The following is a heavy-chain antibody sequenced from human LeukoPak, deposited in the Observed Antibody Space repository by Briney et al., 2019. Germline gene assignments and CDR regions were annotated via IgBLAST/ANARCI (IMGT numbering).Heavy chain of an antibody. J-gene: IGHJ4*02. CDR1: GGSISSSSYY. V-gene: IGHV4-39*01. CDR3: ATLGYCSSTSCPYRFVDY. Sequence: SETLSLTCTVSGGSISSSSYYWGWIRQPPGKGLEWIGSIYYSGSTYYNPSLKSRVTISVDTSKNQFSLKLSSVTAADTAVYYCATLGYCSSTSCPYRFVDYWGQGTLVTVSS. D-gene: IGHD2-2*01. CDR2: IYYSGST.